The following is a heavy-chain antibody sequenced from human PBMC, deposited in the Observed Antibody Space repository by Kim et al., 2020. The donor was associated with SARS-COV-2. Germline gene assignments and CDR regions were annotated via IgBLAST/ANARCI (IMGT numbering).Heavy chain of an antibody. CDR3: ARDLLVAGTWDGEPPTKNDYYYYGMDV. CDR2: TYYSGST. Sequence: SETLSLTCTVSGGSISSGGYYWSWIRQHPGKGLEWIGYTYYSGSTYYNPSLKSRVTISLDTSKNQFSLKLSSVTAADTAVYYCARDLLVAGTWDGEPPTKNDYYYYGMDVWGQGTTVTVSS. D-gene: IGHD6-19*01. J-gene: IGHJ6*02. V-gene: IGHV4-31*03. CDR1: GGSISSGGYY.